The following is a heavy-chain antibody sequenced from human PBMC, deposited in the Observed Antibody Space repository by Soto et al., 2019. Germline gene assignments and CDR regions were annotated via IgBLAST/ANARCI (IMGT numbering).Heavy chain of an antibody. D-gene: IGHD3-3*01. CDR2: ISGSGGST. CDR1: GFTFSSYA. Sequence: PGGSLRLSCAASGFTFSSYAMSWVRQAPGKGLEWVSAISGSGGSTYYADSVKGRFTISRDNSKNTLYLKMNSLRAEDTAVYYCAKGFLWSGYYNWFDPWGQGTLVTVSS. J-gene: IGHJ5*02. V-gene: IGHV3-23*01. CDR3: AKGFLWSGYYNWFDP.